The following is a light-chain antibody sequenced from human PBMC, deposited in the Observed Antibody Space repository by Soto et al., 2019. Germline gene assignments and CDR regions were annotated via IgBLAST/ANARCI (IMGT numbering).Light chain of an antibody. V-gene: IGLV2-14*01. CDR3: SSYITSSPHAV. J-gene: IGLJ7*01. CDR2: DVS. CDR1: SSDVGGYDF. Sequence: QSALTQPASVSGSPGQSITISCTGNSSDVGGYDFVSWYQQHPGKAPKLIIYDVSNRPLGVSNRFSGSKSGNTASLTISGLQAEDEADYYCSSYITSSPHAVFGRGTQLTVL.